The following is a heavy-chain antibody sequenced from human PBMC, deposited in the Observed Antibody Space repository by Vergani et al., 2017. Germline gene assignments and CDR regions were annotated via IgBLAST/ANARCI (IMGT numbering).Heavy chain of an antibody. D-gene: IGHD2-21*01. V-gene: IGHV5-51*03. CDR3: TRHDRGGDGACLNFDH. J-gene: IGHJ4*02. Sequence: EVMLVQSGAEVKKPGESLKISCKYSESSFISNEIAWVRQMSGKGLQWMGNINPIDSKIAYSPSFQGQAIMSLDKSITTAYLQWRSLKASDTAIYYCTRHDRGGDGACLNFDHWGQGTQVTVSS. CDR1: ESSFISNE. CDR2: INPIDSKI.